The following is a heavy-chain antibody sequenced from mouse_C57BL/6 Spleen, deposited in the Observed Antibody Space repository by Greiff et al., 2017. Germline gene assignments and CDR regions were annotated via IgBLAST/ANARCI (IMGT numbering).Heavy chain of an antibody. CDR3: ARPYSNYEGSYYARDY. CDR2: IWSGGST. D-gene: IGHD2-5*01. V-gene: IGHV2-2*01. J-gene: IGHJ4*01. CDR1: GFSLTSYG. Sequence: VKLMESGPGLVQPSQSLSITCTVSGFSLTSYGVHWVRQSPGKGLEWLGVIWSGGSTDYNAAFISRLSISKDNSKSQVFFKMNSLQADDTAIYYCARPYSNYEGSYYARDYWGQGTSVTVSS.